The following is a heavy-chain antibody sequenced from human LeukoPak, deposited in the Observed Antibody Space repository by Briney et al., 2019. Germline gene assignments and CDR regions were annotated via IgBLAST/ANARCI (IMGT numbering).Heavy chain of an antibody. Sequence: PGGSLRLSCAASGFTFTSYAMSWVRQAPGKGLVWVSRINSDGDWTNYAESVKGRFTISRDNAENTLYLQMNSLRAEDAAVYYCARSLTSSWYYFDHWGQGALVTVSS. CDR3: ARSLTSSWYYFDH. CDR2: INSDGDWT. CDR1: GFTFTSYA. V-gene: IGHV3-74*01. D-gene: IGHD6-13*01. J-gene: IGHJ4*02.